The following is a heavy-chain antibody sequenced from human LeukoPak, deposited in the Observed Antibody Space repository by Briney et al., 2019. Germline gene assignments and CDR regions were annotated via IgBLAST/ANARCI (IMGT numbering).Heavy chain of an antibody. V-gene: IGHV3-21*01. Sequence: PGGSLRLSCAASGFTFSSYSMNWVRQAPGKGLEWVSSISSSSTYIYYADSVKGRFTISRDNAKNSLYLQMNSLRAEDTAVYYCAKGGRITMLRGVQRDHYFDYWGQGTLVTVSS. CDR3: AKGGRITMLRGVQRDHYFDY. CDR1: GFTFSSYS. J-gene: IGHJ4*02. CDR2: ISSSSTYI. D-gene: IGHD3-10*01.